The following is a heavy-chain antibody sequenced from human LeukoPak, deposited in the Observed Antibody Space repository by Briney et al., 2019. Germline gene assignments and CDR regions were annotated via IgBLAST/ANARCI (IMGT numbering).Heavy chain of an antibody. Sequence: GGSLRLSCAASGFTFSGSALHWVRQAPGKGLEWVAFIRYDGTKKYYADSLKGRFTISRDNSKNTLYLQMNSLRAEDTAVYYCAKISGYYPFEYWGQGTLVTVSS. J-gene: IGHJ4*02. D-gene: IGHD3-22*01. CDR3: AKISGYYPFEY. CDR2: IRYDGTKK. CDR1: GFTFSGSA. V-gene: IGHV3-30*02.